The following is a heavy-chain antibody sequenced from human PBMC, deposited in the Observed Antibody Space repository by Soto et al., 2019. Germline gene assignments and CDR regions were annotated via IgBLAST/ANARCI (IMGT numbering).Heavy chain of an antibody. J-gene: IGHJ4*02. CDR2: IVVGSGNT. CDR1: GFTFTSSA. V-gene: IGHV1-58*01. D-gene: IGHD3-10*01. CDR3: AAGWWFGELLNPSY. Sequence: QMPLVQSGPEVKKPGTSVKVSCKASGFTFTSSAVQWVRQARGQRLEWIGWIVVGSGNTNYAQKFQERVTITRDMSTSTAYMELSSLRSEDTAVYYCAAGWWFGELLNPSYWGQGTLVTVSS.